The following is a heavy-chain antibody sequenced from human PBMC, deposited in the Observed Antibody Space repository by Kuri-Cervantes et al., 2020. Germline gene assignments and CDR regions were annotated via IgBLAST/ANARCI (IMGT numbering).Heavy chain of an antibody. CDR2: ISSSGSIK. CDR1: GFTFSTYE. V-gene: IGHV3-48*03. D-gene: IGHD6-13*01. J-gene: IGHJ4*02. CDR3: AKDMGYSSSWTGFDY. Sequence: LSLTCAASGFTFSTYEMNWVRQAPGKGLGWVSYISSSGSIKKYADSVKGRFTISRDNAKNSLYLQMNSLRAEDTALYYCAKDMGYSSSWTGFDYWGQGTLVTVSS.